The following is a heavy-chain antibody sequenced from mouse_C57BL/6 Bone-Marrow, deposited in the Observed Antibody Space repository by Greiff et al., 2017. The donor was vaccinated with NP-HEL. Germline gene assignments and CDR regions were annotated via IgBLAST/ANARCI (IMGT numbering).Heavy chain of an antibody. Sequence: QVQLHQPGAELVRPGSSVKLSCKASGYTFTSYWMDWVKQRPGQGLEWIGNIYPSDSETHYTQKFKDKATLTVDKSSSTAYMQLSSLTSEDSAVYYCARGAVAYYYAMDYWGQGTSVTVSS. CDR2: IYPSDSET. J-gene: IGHJ4*01. D-gene: IGHD1-1*01. CDR1: GYTFTSYW. V-gene: IGHV1-61*01. CDR3: ARGAVAYYYAMDY.